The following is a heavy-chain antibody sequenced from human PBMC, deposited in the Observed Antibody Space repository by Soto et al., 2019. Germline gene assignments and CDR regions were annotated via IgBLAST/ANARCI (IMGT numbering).Heavy chain of an antibody. CDR3: ATSHPYGSGSYRFDY. J-gene: IGHJ4*02. CDR1: GGSISSSSYY. Sequence: SLTCTVSGGSISSSSYYWGWIRQPPGKGLEWIGSIYYSGSTYYNPSLKSRVTISVDTSKNQFSLKLSSVTAADTAVYYCATSHPYGSGSYRFDYWGQGTLVTVSS. V-gene: IGHV4-39*01. CDR2: IYYSGST. D-gene: IGHD3-16*02.